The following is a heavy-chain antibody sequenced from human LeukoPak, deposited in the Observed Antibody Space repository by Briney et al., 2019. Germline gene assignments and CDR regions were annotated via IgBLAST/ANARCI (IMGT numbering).Heavy chain of an antibody. Sequence: PSETLSLTCTVSGGSISSYYWSWIRQSPGNGLEWIGYIYYSGSTSYNPSLKSRVTISVDTSKDQFSLKLSSVTAADTAVYYCARHVRSGWIGGWGQGTLVTVSS. CDR1: GGSISSYY. CDR2: IYYSGST. V-gene: IGHV4-59*08. D-gene: IGHD6-19*01. J-gene: IGHJ4*02. CDR3: ARHVRSGWIGG.